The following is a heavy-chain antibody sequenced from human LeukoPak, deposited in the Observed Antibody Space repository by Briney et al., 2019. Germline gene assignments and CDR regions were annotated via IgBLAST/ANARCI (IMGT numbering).Heavy chain of an antibody. CDR2: INPSGGST. CDR1: GYTFTSYY. CDR3: ARVRVDLPYYYYMDV. V-gene: IGHV1-46*01. J-gene: IGHJ6*03. Sequence: GASVKVSCKASGYTFTSYYMHWVRQAPGQGLEWMGIINPSGGSTSYAQKFQGRVTMTRDTSKNQFSLKLSSVTAADTAVYYCARVRVDLPYYYYMDVWGKGTTVTVSS.